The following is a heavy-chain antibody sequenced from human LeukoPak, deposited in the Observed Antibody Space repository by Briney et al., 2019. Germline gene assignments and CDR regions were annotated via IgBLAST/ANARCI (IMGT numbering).Heavy chain of an antibody. Sequence: SETLPLTCTVSGYSISSGYYWGWIRQPPGKGLEWIGSIYHSGSTYYNPSLKSRVTISVDTSKNQFSLKLSSVTAADTAVYYCARDLAQQRGYDFWSGYYKRWFDPWGQGTLVTVSS. CDR1: GYSISSGYY. CDR2: IYHSGST. CDR3: ARDLAQQRGYDFWSGYYKRWFDP. D-gene: IGHD3-3*01. J-gene: IGHJ5*02. V-gene: IGHV4-38-2*02.